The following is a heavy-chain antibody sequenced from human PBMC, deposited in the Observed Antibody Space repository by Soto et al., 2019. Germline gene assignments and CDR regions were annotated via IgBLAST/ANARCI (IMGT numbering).Heavy chain of an antibody. V-gene: IGHV1-18*01. J-gene: IGHJ4*02. CDR3: ARGRYGDY. Sequence: APGQGLEGMGWISAHNGNTDYAQKLQGRVIVTRDTSTSTAYMELRSLRSDDTAVYYCARGRYGDYWGQGALVTVSS. D-gene: IGHD1-1*01. CDR2: ISAHNGNT.